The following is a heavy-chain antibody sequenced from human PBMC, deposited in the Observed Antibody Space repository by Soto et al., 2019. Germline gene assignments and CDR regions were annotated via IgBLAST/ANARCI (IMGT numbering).Heavy chain of an antibody. Sequence: QVQLVQSGAEVKKPGASVKVSCKASGYTFTSYAMHWVRQAPGQRLEWMGWINAGNGNTKYSQKFQGRVTITRDTTASTAYMELSSLRSEDTAVYYCARKRVGRIAVAGVPFDYWGQGTLVTVSS. CDR2: INAGNGNT. V-gene: IGHV1-3*01. D-gene: IGHD6-19*01. CDR3: ARKRVGRIAVAGVPFDY. CDR1: GYTFTSYA. J-gene: IGHJ4*02.